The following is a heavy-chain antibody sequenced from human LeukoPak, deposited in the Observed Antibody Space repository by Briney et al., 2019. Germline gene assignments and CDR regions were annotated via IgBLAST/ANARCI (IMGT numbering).Heavy chain of an antibody. CDR1: GFIFRNYW. J-gene: IGHJ4*02. Sequence: PGGSLRLSCEVSGFIFRNYWISWVRQAPGKGLEWVANINQDGSETYYVDSVRGRFTISRDNAKNSLYLQMNTLRDEDTAVYYCAKNYRWDGDYGDYWGQGTLVTVSS. V-gene: IGHV3-7*03. CDR2: INQDGSET. CDR3: AKNYRWDGDYGDY. D-gene: IGHD4-17*01.